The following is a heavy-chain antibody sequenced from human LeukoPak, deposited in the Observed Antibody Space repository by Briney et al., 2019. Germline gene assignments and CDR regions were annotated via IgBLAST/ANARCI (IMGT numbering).Heavy chain of an antibody. Sequence: SETLSLTCAVYGGSFSGYYWSWIRQPPGKGLEWIGEINHSGSTNYYPSLKSRVTISVDTSKNQFSLKLSSVTAADTAVYYCARGLLYYFDYWGQGTLVTVSS. J-gene: IGHJ4*02. CDR2: INHSGST. CDR1: GGSFSGYY. V-gene: IGHV4-34*01. CDR3: ARGLLYYFDY.